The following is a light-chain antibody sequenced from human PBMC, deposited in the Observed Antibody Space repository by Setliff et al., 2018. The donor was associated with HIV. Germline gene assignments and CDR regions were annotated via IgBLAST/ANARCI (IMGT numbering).Light chain of an antibody. V-gene: IGLV2-14*01. CDR1: SSDVGGYQY. CDR2: DVS. CDR3: SSYTTSIL. J-gene: IGLJ2*01. Sequence: QSVLTQPASVSGSPGQSITISCTGTSSDVGGYQYVSWYQQHPGKAPKLIIYDVSKRPSGVSNRFSGSKSGNTASLTISGLQAEDEADYYCSSYTTSILFGGGT.